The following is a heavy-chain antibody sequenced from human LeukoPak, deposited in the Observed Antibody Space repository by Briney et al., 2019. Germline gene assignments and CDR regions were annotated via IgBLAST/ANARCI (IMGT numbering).Heavy chain of an antibody. CDR3: ARDGIIVGAI. Sequence: GRSLRLSCAASGFTFSSYAMHWVRQALGKGLEWVAVISYDGSNKYYADSVKGRFTISRDNSKNTLYLQMNSLRAEDTAVYYCARDGIIVGAIWGQGTLVTVSS. CDR1: GFTFSSYA. CDR2: ISYDGSNK. V-gene: IGHV3-30*04. D-gene: IGHD1-26*01. J-gene: IGHJ4*02.